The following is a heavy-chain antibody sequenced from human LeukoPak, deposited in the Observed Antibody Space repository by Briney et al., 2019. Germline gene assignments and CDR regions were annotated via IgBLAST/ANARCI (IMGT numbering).Heavy chain of an antibody. J-gene: IGHJ4*02. D-gene: IGHD1-26*01. CDR1: GFTFDDYA. Sequence: PGRSLRLSCAFSGFTFDDYAMHWVRQAPGKGLEWVSGISWNRGSIDYADSVKGRFTISRDNANNSLYLQMNSLRPEDTALYYCAKGSGRYWTFFDFWGQGTLVSVSS. CDR2: ISWNRGSI. V-gene: IGHV3-9*01. CDR3: AKGSGRYWTFFDF.